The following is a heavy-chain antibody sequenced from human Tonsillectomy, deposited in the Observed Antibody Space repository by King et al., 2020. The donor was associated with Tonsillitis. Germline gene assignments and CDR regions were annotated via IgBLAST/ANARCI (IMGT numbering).Heavy chain of an antibody. J-gene: IGHJ6*02. Sequence: VQLPQWGAGLLKPSETLSLTCAVSGGSFSGYYWSWIRQPPGKGLEWIGEINHSGSTNYNPSLKSRVTISVDTSKNQFSLKLSAVTAADTAVYYCARGVRYYYYYGMDVWGQGTTVTVSS. D-gene: IGHD1-1*01. CDR3: ARGVRYYYYYGMDV. CDR2: INHSGST. V-gene: IGHV4-34*01. CDR1: GGSFSGYY.